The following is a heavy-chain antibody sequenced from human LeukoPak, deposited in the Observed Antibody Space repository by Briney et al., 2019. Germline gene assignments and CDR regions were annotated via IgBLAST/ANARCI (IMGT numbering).Heavy chain of an antibody. CDR3: AKDSERFGELSLGWFDP. D-gene: IGHD3-10*01. J-gene: IGHJ5*02. CDR2: IRYDGSNK. V-gene: IGHV3-30*02. CDR1: GFTFSSYG. Sequence: GGSLRLSCAASGFTFSSYGMHWVRQAPGKGLEWVAFIRYDGSNKYYADSVKGRFTISRDNSKNTLYLQMNSLRAEDTAVYYCAKDSERFGELSLGWFDPWGQGTLVTVSS.